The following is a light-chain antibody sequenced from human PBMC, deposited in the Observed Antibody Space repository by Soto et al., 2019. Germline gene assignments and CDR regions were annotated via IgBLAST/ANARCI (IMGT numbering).Light chain of an antibody. J-gene: IGKJ1*01. CDR3: QQYNSHSRT. V-gene: IGKV1-5*01. CDR1: PTASSW. CDR2: DAS. Sequence: DIEMTQYPSTLSASVGDTVTITCRASPTASSWLAWYQHKPGKVPRLLIFDASKLVSGVPSRFSGSGSGSDFTLTISTLQPDDSATYYCQQYNSHSRTFGQGTKVEIK.